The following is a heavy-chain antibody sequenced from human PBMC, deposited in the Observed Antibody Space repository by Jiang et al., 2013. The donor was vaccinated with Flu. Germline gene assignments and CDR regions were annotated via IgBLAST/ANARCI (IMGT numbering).Heavy chain of an antibody. V-gene: IGHV7-4-1*02. D-gene: IGHD2-15*01. CDR3: ARPAAKGYCSGGSCYWFDP. J-gene: IGHJ5*02. CDR2: INTNTGNP. CDR1: GYTFTSYA. Sequence: CKASGYTFTSYAMNWVRQAPGQGLEWMGWINTNTGNPTYAQGFTGRFVFSLDTSVSTAYLQISSLKAEDTAVYYCARPAAKGYCSGGSCYWFDPWGQGTLVTVSS.